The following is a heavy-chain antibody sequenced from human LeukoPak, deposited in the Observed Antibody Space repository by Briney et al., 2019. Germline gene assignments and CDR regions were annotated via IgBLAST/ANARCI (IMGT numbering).Heavy chain of an antibody. Sequence: SETQSLTCAVYGGSFSGYYWSWIRQPPGKGLEWIGEINHSGSTNYNPSLKSRVTISVDTSKNQFSLKLSSVTAADTAVYYCARADLRDSSGYSKRRGKTKLFDYWGQGTLVTVSS. CDR2: INHSGST. J-gene: IGHJ4*02. D-gene: IGHD3-22*01. CDR3: ARADLRDSSGYSKRRGKTKLFDY. CDR1: GGSFSGYY. V-gene: IGHV4-34*01.